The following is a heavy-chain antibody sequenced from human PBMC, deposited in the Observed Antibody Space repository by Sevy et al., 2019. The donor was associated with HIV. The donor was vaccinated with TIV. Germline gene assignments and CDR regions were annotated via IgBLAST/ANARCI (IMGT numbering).Heavy chain of an antibody. Sequence: GGSLRLSCTASGFIFGDYGMSWVRQAPGKGLEWIAFFKSKIHGGTTENAAPVKGRFTISRDDSKNIVYLQMSNLKTEDTAVYYCSRWSGSQSIFDYWGKGTLVSVSS. CDR3: SRWSGSQSIFDY. D-gene: IGHD1-26*01. CDR2: FKSKIHGGTT. CDR1: GFIFGDYG. J-gene: IGHJ4*02. V-gene: IGHV3-49*04.